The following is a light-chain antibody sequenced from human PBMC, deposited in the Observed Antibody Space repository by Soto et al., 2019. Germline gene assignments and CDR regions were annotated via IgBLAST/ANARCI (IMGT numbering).Light chain of an antibody. Sequence: EIVMTQSPVTLSVLSGGRDNLSRRASQSISDTLAWYQQKPGQDPRLLIHGASTRAPGFPARFSGSGSGTDFNLTISSLQSEDFAVYECQQYNNWPWTFGQGTKVDIK. CDR2: GAS. J-gene: IGKJ1*01. CDR3: QQYNNWPWT. V-gene: IGKV3-15*01. CDR1: QSISDT.